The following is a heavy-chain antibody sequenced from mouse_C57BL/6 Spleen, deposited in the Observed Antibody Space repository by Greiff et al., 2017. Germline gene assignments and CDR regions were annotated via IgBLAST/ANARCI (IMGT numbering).Heavy chain of an antibody. CDR3: AREGDYDSYYFDY. CDR2: ISDGGSYT. Sequence: EVNVVESGGGLVKPGGSLKLSCAASGFTFSSYAMSWVRQTPEKRLEWVATISDGGSYTYYPDNVKGRFTISRDNAKNNLYLQMSHLKSEDTAMYYCAREGDYDSYYFDYWGQGTTLTVSS. CDR1: GFTFSSYA. V-gene: IGHV5-4*01. D-gene: IGHD2-4*01. J-gene: IGHJ2*01.